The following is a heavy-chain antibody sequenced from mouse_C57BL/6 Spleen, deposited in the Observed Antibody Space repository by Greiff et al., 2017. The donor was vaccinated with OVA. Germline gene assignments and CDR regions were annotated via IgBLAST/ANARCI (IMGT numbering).Heavy chain of an antibody. V-gene: IGHV5-17*01. Sequence: EVQLVESGGGLVKPGGSLKLSCAASGFTFSDYGMHWVRQAPEKGLEWVAYISSGSSTIYYADTVKGRFTISRDNAKNTLFLQMTSLRSEDTAMYYCARRDDYDRGYAMDYWGQGTSVTVSS. CDR2: ISSGSSTI. J-gene: IGHJ4*01. CDR1: GFTFSDYG. CDR3: ARRDDYDRGYAMDY. D-gene: IGHD2-4*01.